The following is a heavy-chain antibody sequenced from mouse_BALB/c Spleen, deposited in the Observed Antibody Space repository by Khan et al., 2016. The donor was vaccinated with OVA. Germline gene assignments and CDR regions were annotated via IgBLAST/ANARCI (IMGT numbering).Heavy chain of an antibody. CDR1: GCTFSTYG. V-gene: IGHV5-6*01. D-gene: IGHD1-1*01. CDR3: ARHWVGIIDY. Sequence: EVELVESGGDLVKPGGSLKLSCAASGCTFSTYGMSWVRQTPDKRLEWVATISSAGTYTYYPDSVKGRFTISRDNAKNTLYLQMNSLRSEDTAMYYCARHWVGIIDYWGQGTSLTVSS. CDR2: ISSAGTYT. J-gene: IGHJ4*01.